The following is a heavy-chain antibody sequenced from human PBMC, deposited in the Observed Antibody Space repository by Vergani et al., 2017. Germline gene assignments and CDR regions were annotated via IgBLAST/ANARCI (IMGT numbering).Heavy chain of an antibody. D-gene: IGHD5-18*01. J-gene: IGHJ3*02. CDR2: IYYSGIT. CDR3: AREYRQAAVDI. V-gene: IGHV4-59*01. CDR1: GGSISSYY. Sequence: QVQLQESGPGLVKPSETLSLTCTVSGGSISSYYWSWIRQPPGKGLECIGYIYYSGITNYNPSLKSRVTISVDTSKNQFSLKLISVTAADTAVYYWAREYRQAAVDIWGQGRMVTGSS.